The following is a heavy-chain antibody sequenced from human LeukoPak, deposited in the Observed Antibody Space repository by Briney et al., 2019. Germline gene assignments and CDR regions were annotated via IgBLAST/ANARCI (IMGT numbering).Heavy chain of an antibody. D-gene: IGHD6-13*01. Sequence: GGSLRLSCAASGFTFSSYWMHWVRQAPGKGLEWVAFIRYDGSNKYYADSVKGRFTISRDNSKNTLYLQMNSLRAEDTAVYYCAKDQLAAVDYWGQGTLVTVSS. J-gene: IGHJ4*02. V-gene: IGHV3-30*02. CDR2: IRYDGSNK. CDR3: AKDQLAAVDY. CDR1: GFTFSSYW.